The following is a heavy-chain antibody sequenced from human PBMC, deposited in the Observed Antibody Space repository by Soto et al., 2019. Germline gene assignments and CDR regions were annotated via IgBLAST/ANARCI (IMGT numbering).Heavy chain of an antibody. J-gene: IGHJ4*02. CDR2: IIPILGIA. CDR1: GGTFSSYT. CDR3: ASDFDY. V-gene: IGHV1-69*02. Sequence: QVQLVQSGAEVKKPGSSVKVSCKASGGTFSSYTISWVRQAPGQGLEWMGRIIPILGIANYAQKFQGRVTMTADKSTSTASMELSSLRSEATDVYYCASDFDYRGQGTLVTVSS.